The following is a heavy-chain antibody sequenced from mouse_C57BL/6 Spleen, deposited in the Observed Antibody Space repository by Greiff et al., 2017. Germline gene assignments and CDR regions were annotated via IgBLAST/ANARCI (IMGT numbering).Heavy chain of an antibody. CDR1: GYTFTDYN. V-gene: IGHV1-18*01. D-gene: IGHD1-1*01. CDR2: INPNNGGT. J-gene: IGHJ2*01. Sequence: EVQLQQSGPELVKPGASVKIPCKASGYTFTDYNMDWVKQSHGKSLEWIGDINPNNGGTIYNQKFKGKATLTVDKSSSTAYMELRSLTSEDTAVYYGARGGYYGSSYDFDYWGQGTTRTGSS. CDR3: ARGGYYGSSYDFDY.